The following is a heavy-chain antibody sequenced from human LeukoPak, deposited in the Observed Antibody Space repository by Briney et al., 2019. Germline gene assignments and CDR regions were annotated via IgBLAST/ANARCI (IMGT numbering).Heavy chain of an antibody. CDR3: ARVPRPNIVVVPTTFANWFDP. CDR1: GYTFTSYG. J-gene: IGHJ5*02. V-gene: IGHV1-18*01. CDR2: ISAYNGNT. Sequence: GASVKVSCKASGYTFTSYGISWVRQAPGQGLEWMGWISAYNGNTNYAQKLQGRVTMTTDTSTSTAYMELRSLRSDDTAVYYCARVPRPNIVVVPTTFANWFDPWGQGTLVTVSS. D-gene: IGHD2-2*01.